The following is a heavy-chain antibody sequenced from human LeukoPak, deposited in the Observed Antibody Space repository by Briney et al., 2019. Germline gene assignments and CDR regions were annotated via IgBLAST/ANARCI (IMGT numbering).Heavy chain of an antibody. D-gene: IGHD3-10*01. J-gene: IGHJ6*03. V-gene: IGHV3-20*04. CDR3: ARVRYGSGSYYNYYYYYMDV. Sequence: SGGSLRLSCAASGFTFDDYGMSWVRQAPGKGLEWVSGINWNGGSTGYADSVKGRFTISRDNAKNSLYLQMNSLRAEDTALYYCARVRYGSGSYYNYYYYYMDVWGKGTTVTVSS. CDR2: INWNGGST. CDR1: GFTFDDYG.